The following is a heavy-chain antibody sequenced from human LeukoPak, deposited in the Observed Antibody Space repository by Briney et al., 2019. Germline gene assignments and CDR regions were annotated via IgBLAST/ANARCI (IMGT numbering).Heavy chain of an antibody. V-gene: IGHV3-30*03. CDR2: ISYDGSNK. Sequence: GGSLRLSCAASGFTFSSYGMHWVRQAPGKGLEWVAVISYDGSNKYYADSVKGRFTIPRDNSKNTLYLQMNSLRAEDTAVYYCARAGAATDYYYMDVWGKGTTVTVSS. D-gene: IGHD1-26*01. J-gene: IGHJ6*03. CDR1: GFTFSSYG. CDR3: ARAGAATDYYYMDV.